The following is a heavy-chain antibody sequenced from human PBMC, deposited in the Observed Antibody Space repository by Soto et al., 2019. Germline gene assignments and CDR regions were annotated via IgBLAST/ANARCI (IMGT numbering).Heavy chain of an antibody. CDR1: GFTFSSYG. D-gene: IGHD6-13*01. V-gene: IGHV3-33*01. J-gene: IGHJ4*02. Sequence: GGSLRLSCAASGFTFSSYGMHWVRQAPGKGLEWVAVIWYDGSNKYYADSVKGRFTISRDNSKNTLYLQMNSLRAEDTAVYYCARSGYSSSWYYFDYWGQGTLVTV. CDR2: IWYDGSNK. CDR3: ARSGYSSSWYYFDY.